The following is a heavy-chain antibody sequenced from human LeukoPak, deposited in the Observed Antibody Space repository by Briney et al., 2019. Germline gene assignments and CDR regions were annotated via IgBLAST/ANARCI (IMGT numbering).Heavy chain of an antibody. CDR2: LYYSGST. CDR1: GGSISSSSYF. Sequence: PSETLSLTCTVSGGSISSSSYFWDWIRQPPGKGLEWIGTLYYSGSTYYNPSLKSRVTISVDTSKNQFSLKLSSVTAADTAVYYCARRYGSGSYCDYWGQGTLVTVSS. CDR3: ARRYGSGSYCDY. J-gene: IGHJ4*02. D-gene: IGHD3-10*01. V-gene: IGHV4-39*01.